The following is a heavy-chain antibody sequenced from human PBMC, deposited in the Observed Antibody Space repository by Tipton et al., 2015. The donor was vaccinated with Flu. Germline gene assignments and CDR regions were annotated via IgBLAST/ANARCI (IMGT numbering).Heavy chain of an antibody. CDR1: GGSISSDF. D-gene: IGHD2-21*01. J-gene: IGHJ4*02. CDR3: ARGPPGPSIRAYYFDI. Sequence: LRLSCTVSGGSISSDFWSWIRQPPGKGLEWIGFIDNGGIAYYNPSLMSRLTISVDTTNNQFSLKLTSVTAADTAVYYCARGPPGPSIRAYYFDIWGQGALVTVSS. CDR2: IDNGGIA. V-gene: IGHV4-59*01.